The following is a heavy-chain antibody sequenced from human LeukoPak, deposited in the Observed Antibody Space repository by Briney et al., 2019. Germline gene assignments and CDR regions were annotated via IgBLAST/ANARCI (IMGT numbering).Heavy chain of an antibody. J-gene: IGHJ3*02. Sequence: SETLSLTCTVSGYSISSGYYWGWIRQPPGKGLEWIGSIYHSGSTYYNPSLKSRFTISVDTSKNQFSLKLRSVTAADTAVYYCARDYDILTGDDAFDIWGQGTMVTVSS. CDR2: IYHSGST. D-gene: IGHD3-9*01. CDR1: GYSISSGYY. CDR3: ARDYDILTGDDAFDI. V-gene: IGHV4-38-2*02.